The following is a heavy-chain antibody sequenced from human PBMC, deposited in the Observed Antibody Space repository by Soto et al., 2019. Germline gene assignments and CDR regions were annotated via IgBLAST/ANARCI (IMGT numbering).Heavy chain of an antibody. CDR2: TSYDGSNK. Sequence: QVQLVESGGGVVQPGTSLRLSRVGSGFTFRSYVIHWVRQAPGKGLEWVALTSYDGSNKYYDDSVKGRFTSSRDNSRNTVDLQMDSLRLEDTALYDCARWGTTGGLDVWGQGTLVSVSS. V-gene: IGHV3-30*19. CDR3: ARWGTTGGLDV. J-gene: IGHJ4*02. D-gene: IGHD3-16*01. CDR1: GFTFRSYV.